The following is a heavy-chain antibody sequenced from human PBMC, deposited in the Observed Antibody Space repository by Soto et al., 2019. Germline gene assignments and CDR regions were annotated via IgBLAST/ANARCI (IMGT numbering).Heavy chain of an antibody. CDR3: ARRTLRYFDWLLRDAFDI. J-gene: IGHJ3*02. Sequence: QVQLQESGPGLVKPSGTLSLTCAVSSGSISSSNWWSWVRQPPGKGLEWIGEIYHSGSTNYNPSLESRVTISVDKSKNQFSLKLSSVTAADTAVYYCARRTLRYFDWLLRDAFDIWGQGTMVTVSS. CDR1: SGSISSSNW. CDR2: IYHSGST. D-gene: IGHD3-9*01. V-gene: IGHV4-4*02.